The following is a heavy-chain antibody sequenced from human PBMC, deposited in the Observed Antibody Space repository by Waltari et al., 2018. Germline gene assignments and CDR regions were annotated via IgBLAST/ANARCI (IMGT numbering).Heavy chain of an antibody. CDR1: GFTFSSYA. J-gene: IGHJ2*01. Sequence: EVQLVESGGGLVQPGGSLRLSCAASGFTFSSYAMSWVRQAPGKGLEWVSAISGSGGSTYYADSVKGRFTISRDNSKNTLYLQMNSLRAEDTAVYYCAKGKLGTDLNYWYFDLWGRGTLVTVSS. CDR3: AKGKLGTDLNYWYFDL. D-gene: IGHD7-27*01. CDR2: ISGSGGST. V-gene: IGHV3-23*04.